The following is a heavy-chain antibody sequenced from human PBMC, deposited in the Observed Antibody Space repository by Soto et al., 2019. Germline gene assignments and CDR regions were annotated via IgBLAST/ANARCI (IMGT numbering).Heavy chain of an antibody. J-gene: IGHJ6*02. V-gene: IGHV4-31*03. CDR1: GGSISSGCYY. Sequence: QVQLQESGPGLVKPSQTLSLTCTVSGGSISSGCYYWSWIRQHPGKGLEWIGYIYYSGSTYYNPYLKGRVTISVDTSKNKFSLKLSSVTAADTAVYYCARDALVERPTRLYYYGMDVWGQGTTVTVSS. CDR3: ARDALVERPTRLYYYGMDV. D-gene: IGHD1-1*01. CDR2: IYYSGST.